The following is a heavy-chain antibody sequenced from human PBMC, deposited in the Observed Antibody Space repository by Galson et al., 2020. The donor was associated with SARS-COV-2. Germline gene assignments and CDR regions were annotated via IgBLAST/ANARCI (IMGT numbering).Heavy chain of an antibody. Sequence: GGSLRLSCAASGFTVSTNYMNWVRQAPGKGLEWVAVISDDGSNKYYADSVKGRFTISRDNSKHTLYLRMNSLRPEDTAVYYCAAGSYNIMWGQGTLVTVSS. J-gene: IGHJ4*02. CDR3: AAGSYNIM. D-gene: IGHD3-10*01. CDR1: GFTVSTNY. V-gene: IGHV3-30*03. CDR2: ISDDGSNK.